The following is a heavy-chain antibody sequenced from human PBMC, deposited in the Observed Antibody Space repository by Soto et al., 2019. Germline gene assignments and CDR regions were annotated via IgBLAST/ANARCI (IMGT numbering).Heavy chain of an antibody. Sequence: ASETLSLTCTVSCGSISSYYWSCIRQPPWKGLEWVGYIYYSGSTNYNPSLKSRVTISVDTSQNQFSLKLSSVTAADTAVYYCAREGCSSTSCYPTYYCYGMEVWAQGTSVTFSS. D-gene: IGHD2-2*01. J-gene: IGHJ6*01. CDR2: IYYSGST. V-gene: IGHV4-59*01. CDR3: AREGCSSTSCYPTYYCYGMEV. CDR1: CGSISSYY.